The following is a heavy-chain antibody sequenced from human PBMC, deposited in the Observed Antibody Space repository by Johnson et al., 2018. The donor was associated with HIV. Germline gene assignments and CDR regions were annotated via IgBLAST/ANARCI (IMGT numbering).Heavy chain of an antibody. Sequence: VQLVESGGGVVRPGGSLRLSCAAPGFTFDDYGMSWVRQAPGKGLEWVSTIVGSGGSTFYADSWKGRFTLSRANSKITLYLQMNSMKADDTASYYCARESTPWGADYVGYGFDIWGQGTMVTVSS. CDR1: GFTFDDYG. V-gene: IGHV3-23*04. J-gene: IGHJ3*02. CDR3: ARESTPWGADYVGYGFDI. D-gene: IGHD4-17*01. CDR2: IVGSGGST.